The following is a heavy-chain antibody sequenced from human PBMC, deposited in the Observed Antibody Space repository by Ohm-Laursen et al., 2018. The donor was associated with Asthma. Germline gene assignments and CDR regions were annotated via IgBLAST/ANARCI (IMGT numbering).Heavy chain of an antibody. D-gene: IGHD5-24*01. CDR1: GGTFSSYA. V-gene: IGHV1-69*06. Sequence: SSVKVSCKASGGTFSSYAISWVRQAPGQGLEWMGGIIPIFGTANYAQKFQGRVTITADKSTSTAYMELSSLRSEDTAVYYCARVQAMATIFDAFDIWGQGTMVTVSS. CDR2: IIPIFGTA. J-gene: IGHJ3*02. CDR3: ARVQAMATIFDAFDI.